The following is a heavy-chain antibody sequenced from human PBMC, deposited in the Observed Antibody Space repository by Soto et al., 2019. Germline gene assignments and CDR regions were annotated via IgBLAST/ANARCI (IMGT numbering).Heavy chain of an antibody. Sequence: EVQLVESGGGLVKPGGSLRLSCAASGFTFSNAWMSWVRQAPGKGLEWVGRIKSKTDGGTTDYAAPVKGRFTISRDDSKNTLYLQMNSLKTEDTAVYYCTTDPTVGARVDYWGQGTLVTVSS. CDR2: IKSKTDGGTT. J-gene: IGHJ4*02. D-gene: IGHD1-26*01. CDR1: GFTFSNAW. V-gene: IGHV3-15*01. CDR3: TTDPTVGARVDY.